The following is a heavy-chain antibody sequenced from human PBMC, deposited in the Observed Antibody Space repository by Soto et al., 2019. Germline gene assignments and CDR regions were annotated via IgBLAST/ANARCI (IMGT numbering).Heavy chain of an antibody. CDR3: ARQGYYGSGSYYKFRWFAP. V-gene: IGHV4-30-2*03. CDR1: GGSISSGGYS. J-gene: IGHJ5*02. CDR2: IYHSGTT. D-gene: IGHD3-10*01. Sequence: SETLSLTCVVSGGSISSGGYSWSWIRQPPGKGMEWIGYIYHSGTTYYNPSLKSRVTIFVDTSKNQFSLKLSSVTAADTALYYCARQGYYGSGSYYKFRWFAPWGQGTLVTVSS.